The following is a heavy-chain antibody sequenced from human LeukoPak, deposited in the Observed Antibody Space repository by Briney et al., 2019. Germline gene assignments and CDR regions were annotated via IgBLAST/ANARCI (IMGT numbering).Heavy chain of an antibody. V-gene: IGHV3-30*04. CDR1: GGTFSSYA. Sequence: SCKASGGTFSSYAMHWVRQAPGKGLEWVAVISYDGSNKYYADSVKGRFTISRDNSKNTLYLQMNSLRAEDTAVYYCARDRSEVVVAATNFDYWGQGTLVTVSS. J-gene: IGHJ4*02. CDR2: ISYDGSNK. CDR3: ARDRSEVVVAATNFDY. D-gene: IGHD2-15*01.